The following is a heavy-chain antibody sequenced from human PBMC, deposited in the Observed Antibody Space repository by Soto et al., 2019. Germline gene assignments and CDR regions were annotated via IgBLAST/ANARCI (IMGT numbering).Heavy chain of an antibody. CDR2: IYPSGNT. CDR1: CGSINNYY. V-gene: IGHV4-4*07. Sequence: SETLSLTCTFSCGSINNYYWSWIRQPAGKGLEWIGRIYPSGNTNYNPSLKSRVIMSVDTSKDQFSLKLNSVTAADTAVYYCARGSLTMDVWGQGTTVTVSS. J-gene: IGHJ6*02. D-gene: IGHD3-10*01. CDR3: ARGSLTMDV.